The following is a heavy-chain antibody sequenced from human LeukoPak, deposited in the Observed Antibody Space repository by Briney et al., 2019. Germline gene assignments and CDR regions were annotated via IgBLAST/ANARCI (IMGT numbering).Heavy chain of an antibody. D-gene: IGHD2-8*02. Sequence: GGSLRLACAASGFAISTYAMAWVRQAPGKGLEWISSLSSGRSPSYSDSLEGRLTMSSDNARNTLYLQMDNLRGEDTAMYYCARQLGYCAAGTCSFDSWGHGTQVTVSS. CDR1: GFAISTYA. J-gene: IGHJ4*01. CDR3: ARQLGYCAAGTCSFDS. CDR2: LSSGRSP. V-gene: IGHV3-69-1*01.